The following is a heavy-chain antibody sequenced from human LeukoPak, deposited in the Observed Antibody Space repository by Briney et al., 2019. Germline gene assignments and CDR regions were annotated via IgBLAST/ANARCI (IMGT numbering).Heavy chain of an antibody. CDR3: ARAGTEILLWTEVGAFDI. CDR2: INPNSGGT. V-gene: IGHV1-2*04. D-gene: IGHD5-18*01. J-gene: IGHJ3*02. Sequence: ASVKVSCKASGYTFIGYYMHWVRLAPGQGLEWMGWINPNSGGTNYAQKFQGWVTMTRDTSISTAYMELSRLRSDDTAVYYCARAGTEILLWTEVGAFDIWGQGTMVTVSS. CDR1: GYTFIGYY.